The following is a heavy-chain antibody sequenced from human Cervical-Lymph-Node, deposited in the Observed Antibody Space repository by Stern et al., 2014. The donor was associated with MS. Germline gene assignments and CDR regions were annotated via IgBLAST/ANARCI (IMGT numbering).Heavy chain of an antibody. CDR2: VYTTGNT. J-gene: IGHJ6*02. CDR3: ARALARWLENDYYSYYGMDV. D-gene: IGHD5-24*01. V-gene: IGHV4-61*02. Sequence: QVQLQESGPGLVKPSQTLSLTCTVSGGSMSSGTYFWSWIRQPAGKELEWIGHVYTTGNTNYNPSLKSRVSIALDKPKNLFPLNLNSVTAADTAVYVCARALARWLENDYYSYYGMDVWGQGTTVTVSS. CDR1: GGSMSSGTYF.